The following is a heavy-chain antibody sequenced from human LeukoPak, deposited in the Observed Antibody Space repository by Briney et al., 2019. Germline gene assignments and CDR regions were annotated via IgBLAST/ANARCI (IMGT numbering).Heavy chain of an antibody. CDR2: ISYDGSNK. Sequence: GGSLRLSCAASGFTFSSYAMHWVRQAPGKGLEWMTVISYDGSNKYYADSVKGRFTISRDNSKNTLYLQMNSLRAEDTAVYYCARDLGEDYDFWSGYLISGSFDYWGQGTLVTVSS. D-gene: IGHD3-3*01. CDR1: GFTFSSYA. CDR3: ARDLGEDYDFWSGYLISGSFDY. V-gene: IGHV3-30-3*01. J-gene: IGHJ4*02.